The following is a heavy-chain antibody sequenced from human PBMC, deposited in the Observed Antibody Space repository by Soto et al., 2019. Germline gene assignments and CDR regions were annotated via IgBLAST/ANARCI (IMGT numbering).Heavy chain of an antibody. CDR3: ARDSAPYDSSGYYGSAFDI. D-gene: IGHD3-22*01. J-gene: IGHJ3*02. CDR1: GGSISSGVYY. V-gene: IGHV4-31*03. Sequence: PSETLSLTCTVSGGSISSGVYYWSWIRQHPGKGLEWIGYIYYSGSTYYNPSLKSRVTISVDTSKNQFSLKLSSVTAADTAVYYCARDSAPYDSSGYYGSAFDIWGQGTMVTVSS. CDR2: IYYSGST.